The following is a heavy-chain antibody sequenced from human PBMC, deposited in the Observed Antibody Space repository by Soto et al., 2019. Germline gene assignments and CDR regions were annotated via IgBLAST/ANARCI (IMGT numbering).Heavy chain of an antibody. CDR3: AREPSRRKARFDS. V-gene: IGHV4-30-4*01. CDR1: GGSISSADYF. Sequence: SETLSLTCSVSGGSISSADYFWAWLRQSPGKGREGLGYTFHSETTYYNPSVEGRLILSIENSKNQFSLRLTSVTAAASAVYLCAREPSRRKARFDSWGQGTLVTVSS. J-gene: IGHJ4*02. CDR2: TFHSETT.